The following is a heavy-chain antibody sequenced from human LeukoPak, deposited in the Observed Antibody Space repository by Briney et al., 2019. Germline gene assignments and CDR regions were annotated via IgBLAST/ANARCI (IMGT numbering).Heavy chain of an antibody. CDR2: IRYGGSHQ. V-gene: IGHV3-33*01. J-gene: IGHJ1*01. Sequence: GRSLRLSCAASGFSFGSYGMHWVRQAPGKGLEWVAFIRYGGSHQFYADSVRGRFTISSDNPRNTLYLQMNSLRGEDTAVYFCPRDSGTWFYLQDWGQGTLVTVSS. D-gene: IGHD2/OR15-2a*01. CDR1: GFSFGSYG. CDR3: PRDSGTWFYLQD.